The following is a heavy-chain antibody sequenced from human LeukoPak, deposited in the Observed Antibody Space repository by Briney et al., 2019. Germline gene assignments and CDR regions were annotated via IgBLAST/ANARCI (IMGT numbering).Heavy chain of an antibody. Sequence: GGSPRLSCAASGFTFSSYAMSWVRQAPGKGLAWVSAISGSGGNTYYADSVKGRFTISRDNSKNTLYLQMNSLRAEDTAVYYCAKDDGYGDYGNWFDPWGQGTLVTVSS. CDR1: GFTFSSYA. CDR3: AKDDGYGDYGNWFDP. CDR2: ISGSGGNT. D-gene: IGHD4-17*01. J-gene: IGHJ5*02. V-gene: IGHV3-23*01.